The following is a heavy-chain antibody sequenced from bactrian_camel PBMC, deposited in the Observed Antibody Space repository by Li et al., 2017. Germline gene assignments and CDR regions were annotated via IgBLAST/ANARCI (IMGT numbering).Heavy chain of an antibody. V-gene: IGHV3S54*01. CDR2: IYTGGGNT. D-gene: IGHD6*01. CDR1: GPTSSNNC. J-gene: IGHJ4*01. CDR3: AADPWACNGRTWSSTSLRYSY. Sequence: HVQLVESGGGSVQAGGSLRLSCAASGPTSSNNCMGWFRQAPGKEREGVAAIYTGGGNTYYAESVKGRFTIARVSDKNTVYLQMNSLKPEETAMYYCAADPWACNGRTWSSTSLRYSYWGQGTQVTVS.